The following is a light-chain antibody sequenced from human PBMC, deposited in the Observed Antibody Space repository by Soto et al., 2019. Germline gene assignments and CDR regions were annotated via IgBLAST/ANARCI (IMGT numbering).Light chain of an antibody. CDR1: HSISSS. CDR3: QQSYSTPRT. J-gene: IGKJ1*01. Sequence: DIQMTQSPSSLSASVGDRVTITCRASHSISSSLTWYQQKPGKAPKLLIYAASSLQSGVPTRFSGSGSGTDFTLTISSLQPEAFATYYCQQSYSTPRTFGQGTKVEIK. CDR2: AAS. V-gene: IGKV1-39*01.